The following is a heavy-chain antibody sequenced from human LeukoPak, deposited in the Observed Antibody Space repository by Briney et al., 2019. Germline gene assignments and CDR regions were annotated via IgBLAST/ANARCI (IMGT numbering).Heavy chain of an antibody. J-gene: IGHJ3*02. D-gene: IGHD3-10*01. V-gene: IGHV3-30*03. CDR2: ISHDGSNK. CDR1: GFTFSSYG. CDR3: ATYGPYAFDI. Sequence: GGSLRLSCAASGFTFSSYGMHWVRQAPGKGLEWVAVISHDGSNKYYADSVKGRFTISRDNSKNTPYLQMNSLRAEDTAVYYCATYGPYAFDIWGQGTMVTVST.